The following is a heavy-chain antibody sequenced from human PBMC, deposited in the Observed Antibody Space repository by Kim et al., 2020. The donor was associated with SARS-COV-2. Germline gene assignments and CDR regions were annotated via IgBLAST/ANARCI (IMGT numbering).Heavy chain of an antibody. CDR3: ARVLQLWLNWFDP. CDR2: INHSGST. V-gene: IGHV4-34*01. J-gene: IGHJ5*02. CDR1: GGSFSGYY. Sequence: SETLSLTCAVYGGSFSGYYWSWIRQPPGKGLEWIGEINHSGSTNYNPSLKSRVTISVDTSKNQFSLKLSSVTAADTAVYYCARVLQLWLNWFDPWGQET. D-gene: IGHD5-18*01.